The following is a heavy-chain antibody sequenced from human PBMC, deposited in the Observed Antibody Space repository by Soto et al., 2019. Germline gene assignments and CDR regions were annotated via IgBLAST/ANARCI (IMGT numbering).Heavy chain of an antibody. D-gene: IGHD4-17*01. CDR2: IVVGSGNT. V-gene: IGHV1-58*01. CDR3: AAESATVTYYYYGMDV. Sequence: GASAKASCKASGFTFTSSAVQWVRQARGQRLEWIGWIVVGSGNTNYAQKFQERVTITRDMSTSTAYMELSSLRSEDTAVYYCAAESATVTYYYYGMDVWGQGTTVTVSS. J-gene: IGHJ6*02. CDR1: GFTFTSSA.